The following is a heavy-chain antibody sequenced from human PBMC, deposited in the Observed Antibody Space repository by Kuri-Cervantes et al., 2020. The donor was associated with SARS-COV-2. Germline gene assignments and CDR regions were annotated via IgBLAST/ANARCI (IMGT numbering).Heavy chain of an antibody. D-gene: IGHD1-1*01. CDR1: GFTFSSYA. J-gene: IGHJ4*02. CDR3: ARDCAAGIFDY. Sequence: GGSLRLSCAASGFTFSSYAMHWVRQAPGKGLEWVAVISYDGSNKYYADSVKGRFTISRDNSKNTLYLQMNSLRAEDTAVYYCARDCAAGIFDYRGQGTLVTVSS. CDR2: ISYDGSNK. V-gene: IGHV3-30-3*01.